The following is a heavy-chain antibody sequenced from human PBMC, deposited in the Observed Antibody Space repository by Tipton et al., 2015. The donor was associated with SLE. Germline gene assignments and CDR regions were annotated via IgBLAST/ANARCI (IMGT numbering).Heavy chain of an antibody. D-gene: IGHD4-17*01. CDR2: IYHSGST. CDR1: GGSISSHY. J-gene: IGHJ4*02. CDR3: ARVGWDYGDYLLDY. Sequence: TLSLTCTVSGGSISSHYWSWIRQTPGKGMEWIGYIYHSGSTYYNPSLKSRVTISVDTSKNQFSLKLSSVTAADTAVYYCARVGWDYGDYLLDYWGQGTLVTVSS. V-gene: IGHV4-59*08.